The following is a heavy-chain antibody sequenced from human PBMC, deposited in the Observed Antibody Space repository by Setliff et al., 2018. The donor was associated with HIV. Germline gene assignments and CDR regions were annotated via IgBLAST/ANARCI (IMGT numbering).Heavy chain of an antibody. Sequence: PSETLSLTCIVSGGSIGSYYWSWIRQPPGKGLEWIGYNYNRGNTNYNPSLKSRVTISVDTSKNQLSLKLSSVTAADTAVYYCAREIYGGNSRPFDYWGQGTLVTVSS. D-gene: IGHD4-17*01. CDR1: GGSIGSYY. CDR3: AREIYGGNSRPFDY. J-gene: IGHJ4*02. CDR2: NYNRGNT. V-gene: IGHV4-59*01.